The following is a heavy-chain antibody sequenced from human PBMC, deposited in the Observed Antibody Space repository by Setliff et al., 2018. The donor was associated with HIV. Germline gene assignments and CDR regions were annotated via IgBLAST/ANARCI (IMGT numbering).Heavy chain of an antibody. CDR3: AKGYYHDSRGYPTGPAFDI. V-gene: IGHV1-69*10. Sequence: GASVKVSCKASGGAFSGYALSWVRQAPGQGLEWMGGLIPILGIAQYAQKFHGRVTISADTSTTTAYLEVSSLRSEDTAVYYCAKGYYHDSRGYPTGPAFDIWGQGTRVT. CDR1: GGAFSGYA. CDR2: LIPILGIA. D-gene: IGHD3-22*01. J-gene: IGHJ3*02.